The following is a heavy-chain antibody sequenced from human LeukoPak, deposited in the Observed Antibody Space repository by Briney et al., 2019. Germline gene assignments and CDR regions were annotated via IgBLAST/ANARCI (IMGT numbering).Heavy chain of an antibody. J-gene: IGHJ4*02. V-gene: IGHV3-9*01. CDR1: GFTFDDYA. CDR3: AKKGTAATLDY. Sequence: PGGSLRLSCAASGFTFDDYAMHWVRQAPGKGLEWVSGITWNSGSIGYADSVKGRFTISRDNAKNSLYLQTNSLRAEDTALYYCAKKGTAATLDYWGQGTLVTVSS. D-gene: IGHD2-15*01. CDR2: ITWNSGSI.